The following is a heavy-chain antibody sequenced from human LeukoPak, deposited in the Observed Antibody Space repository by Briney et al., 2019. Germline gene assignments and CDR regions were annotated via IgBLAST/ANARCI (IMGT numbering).Heavy chain of an antibody. V-gene: IGHV3-30-3*01. CDR2: ISYDGSNK. D-gene: IGHD3-9*01. Sequence: PGGSLSLSSAASGLTYSTYAIHCIRQAPGKGLEWVAVISYDGSNKYYADSVKGRFTISRDNSKNTLYLHMNSLRTEDTAVYYCARSGRYFDWLLSQDWGQGTLVTVSS. CDR3: ARSGRYFDWLLSQD. CDR1: GLTYSTYA. J-gene: IGHJ4*02.